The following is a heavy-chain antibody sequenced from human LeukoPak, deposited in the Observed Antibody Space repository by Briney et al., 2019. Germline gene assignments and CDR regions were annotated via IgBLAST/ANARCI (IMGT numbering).Heavy chain of an antibody. D-gene: IGHD6-13*01. CDR3: ARGSPSSSWYPGSSGFKIDY. CDR2: IYHSGST. Sequence: SETLSLTCTVSGGSISSGGYYWSWIRQPPGKGLEWIGYIYHSGSTYYNPSLKSRVTISVDRSKNQFSLKLSSVTAADTAVYYCARGSPSSSWYPGSSGFKIDYWGQGTLVTVSS. CDR1: GGSISSGGYY. J-gene: IGHJ4*02. V-gene: IGHV4-30-2*01.